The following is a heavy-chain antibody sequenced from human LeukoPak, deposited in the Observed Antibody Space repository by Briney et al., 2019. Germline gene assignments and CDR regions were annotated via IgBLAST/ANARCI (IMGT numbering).Heavy chain of an antibody. V-gene: IGHV4-34*01. CDR2: INHSGST. CDR1: GGSFSGYY. J-gene: IGHJ4*02. D-gene: IGHD4-17*01. Sequence: SETLSLTCAVYGGSFSGYYWSWIRRPPGKGLEWIGEINHSGSTNYNPSLKSRVTISVDTSKNQFSLKLSSVTAADTAVYYCARGGMTTVKLFDYWGQGTLVTVSS. CDR3: ARGGMTTVKLFDY.